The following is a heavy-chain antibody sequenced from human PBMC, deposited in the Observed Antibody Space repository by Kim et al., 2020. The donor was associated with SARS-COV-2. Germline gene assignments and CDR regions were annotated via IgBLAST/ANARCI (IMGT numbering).Heavy chain of an antibody. D-gene: IGHD6-13*01. CDR1: GFTFSSYG. J-gene: IGHJ5*02. CDR2: ISYDGSNK. CDR3: ANEGAAGSYNWFDP. V-gene: IGHV3-30*18. Sequence: GGSLRLSCAASGFTFSSYGMHWVRQAPGKGLEWVAVISYDGSNKYYADSVKGRFTISRDNSKNKLYLQMNSLRAEDTAVYYCANEGAAGSYNWFDPWGQGTLVAVSS.